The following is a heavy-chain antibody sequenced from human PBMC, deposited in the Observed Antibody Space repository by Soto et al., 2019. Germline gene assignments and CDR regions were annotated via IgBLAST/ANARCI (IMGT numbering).Heavy chain of an antibody. CDR3: ARQSLYYDSSGYIDF. Sequence: GESLKISCKGSGYTFTNYWIAWVRQMPGKGLEWLGIIYPADSDTRYSPSFRGQVTISPDKSISTAYLQWSSLKASDTAMFYCARQSLYYDSSGYIDFWGQGTLVTVSS. V-gene: IGHV5-51*01. J-gene: IGHJ4*02. CDR1: GYTFTNYW. CDR2: IYPADSDT. D-gene: IGHD3-22*01.